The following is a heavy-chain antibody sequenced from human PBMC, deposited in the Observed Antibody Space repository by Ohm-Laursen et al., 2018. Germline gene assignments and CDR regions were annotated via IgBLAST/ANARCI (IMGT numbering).Heavy chain of an antibody. Sequence: SLRLSCAASGFTFDDYAMHWVRQAPEKGLEWISGISWNSGSIVYADSVRGRFTISRDNAQNSLYLQMNSLRAEDTALYYCAKDMPPGGSSSSYYFDFWGQGTLVTVSS. CDR3: AKDMPPGGSSSSYYFDF. V-gene: IGHV3-9*01. CDR1: GFTFDDYA. J-gene: IGHJ4*02. CDR2: ISWNSGSI. D-gene: IGHD2-15*01.